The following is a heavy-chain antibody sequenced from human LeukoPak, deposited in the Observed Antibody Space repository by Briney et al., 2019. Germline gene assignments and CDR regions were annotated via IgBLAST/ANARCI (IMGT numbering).Heavy chain of an antibody. V-gene: IGHV3-7*01. CDR3: ARELWDYYMDV. CDR1: GFTFSSFW. J-gene: IGHJ6*03. Sequence: GGSLRLSCAASGFTFSSFWMSWVRQAPGRGLEWVATTRQDGSQKYYLDSVKGRFTISRDNAKNSLYLQMNSLRAEDMAVYYCARELWDYYMDVWGKGTTVSVSS. D-gene: IGHD2-21*01. CDR2: TRQDGSQK.